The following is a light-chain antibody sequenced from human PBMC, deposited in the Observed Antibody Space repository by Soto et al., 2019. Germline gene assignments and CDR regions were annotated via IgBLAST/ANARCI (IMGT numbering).Light chain of an antibody. CDR2: RIN. CDR1: SSNIGSNY. V-gene: IGLV1-47*01. Sequence: QAVVTQPPSASGAPGQRVTISCSGSSSNIGSNYVYWYQQLPGTAPKLLIYRINQRRSGVPDRFSGSKSGTSVSLAISGLRSEDEADYYCAAWDDSLSGVLFGGGTKLTVL. J-gene: IGLJ2*01. CDR3: AAWDDSLSGVL.